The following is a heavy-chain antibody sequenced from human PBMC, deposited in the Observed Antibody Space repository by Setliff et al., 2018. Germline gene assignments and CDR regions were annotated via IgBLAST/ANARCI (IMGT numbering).Heavy chain of an antibody. V-gene: IGHV4-59*11. Sequence: SETLSLTCTLSGGSLTQRYWSWVRQPPGKGLEWIGYVYYNGNTNYSPSLKSRVTISADTSKNQVSLKLTSATAADTAVYYCARDRTAYNYGMDVWGQGTTVTVYS. D-gene: IGHD5-18*01. J-gene: IGHJ6*02. CDR2: VYYNGNT. CDR3: ARDRTAYNYGMDV. CDR1: GGSLTQRY.